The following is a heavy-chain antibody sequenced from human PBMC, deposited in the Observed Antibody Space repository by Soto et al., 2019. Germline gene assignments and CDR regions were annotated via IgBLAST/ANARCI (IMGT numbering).Heavy chain of an antibody. CDR1: GFNLSHPW. CDR3: TTGIYYDILTGYHNVAY. V-gene: IGHV3-15*01. D-gene: IGHD3-9*01. CDR2: IKSKTDGGTA. Sequence: GGSLRLSCVASGFNLSHPWMTWFRQAAGKGLEWVGRIKSKTDGGTADYAAPVKGRATISRDDSKNTVYLQMNSLKTEDTAVYYCTTGIYYDILTGYHNVAYWGQGALVTVSS. J-gene: IGHJ4*02.